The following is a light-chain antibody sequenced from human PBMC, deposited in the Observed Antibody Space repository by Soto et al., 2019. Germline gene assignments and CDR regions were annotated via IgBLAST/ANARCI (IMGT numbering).Light chain of an antibody. J-gene: IGLJ2*01. V-gene: IGLV1-40*01. CDR1: SSNIGAGYD. CDR2: GNN. CDR3: QSYDSSLSALV. Sequence: QAVVTQPPSVSGAPGQRVTISCTGSSSNIGAGYDVHWYQQLPGTAPKLLIYGNNNRPSGVPDRFSGSQSGTSASLAITGLQAEDEADYYCQSYDSSLSALVFGGGTQLTVL.